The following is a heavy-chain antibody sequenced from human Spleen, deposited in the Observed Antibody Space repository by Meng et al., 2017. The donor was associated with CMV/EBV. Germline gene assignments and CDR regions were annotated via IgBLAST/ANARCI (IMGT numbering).Heavy chain of an antibody. CDR3: AKDHGVWNT. V-gene: IGHV3-23*01. D-gene: IGHD2-8*01. Sequence: LRLYCAASGVIFSSFAMSWVRQAPERGLEWVSNISGGGDATYYAGSVKGRFTISRDNSKNTLFLEMNSLRDDDTAVYYCAKDHGVWNTWGQGSLVTVSS. J-gene: IGHJ5*02. CDR2: ISGGGDAT. CDR1: GVIFSSFA.